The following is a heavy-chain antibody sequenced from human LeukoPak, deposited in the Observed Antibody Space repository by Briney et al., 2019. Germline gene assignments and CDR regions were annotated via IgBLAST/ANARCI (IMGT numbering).Heavy chain of an antibody. D-gene: IGHD6-25*01. J-gene: IGHJ5*02. CDR1: GGSISSYY. Sequence: SETLSLTCTVSGGSISSYYWSWIRQPPGKGLEWIGYIYYSGSTNYNPSLKSRVTISVDTSKNQFSLKLSSVTAADTAVYYCAGDIREKQRFNWLAPGARGPLSPSPQ. CDR2: IYYSGST. V-gene: IGHV4-59*01. CDR3: AGDIREKQRFNWLAP.